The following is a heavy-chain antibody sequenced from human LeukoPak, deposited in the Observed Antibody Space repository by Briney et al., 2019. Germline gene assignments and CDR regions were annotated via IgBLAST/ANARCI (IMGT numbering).Heavy chain of an antibody. D-gene: IGHD3-10*01. CDR2: ISGGGGST. J-gene: IGHJ5*02. V-gene: IGHV3-23*01. CDR1: GFTFSSYA. CDR3: AKDAYLWFGELNWFDP. Sequence: PGGSLRLSCAASGFTFSSYAMSWLRQAPAKGLELVSAISGGGGSTYYADSVKGRFTSSRDNSRNKLYLQMNSLRAEDAAVYYCAKDAYLWFGELNWFDPWGQGTLVTVSS.